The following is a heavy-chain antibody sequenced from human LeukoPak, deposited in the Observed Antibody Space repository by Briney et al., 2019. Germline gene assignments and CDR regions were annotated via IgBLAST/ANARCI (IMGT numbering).Heavy chain of an antibody. CDR1: GFTFSSYA. J-gene: IGHJ5*02. Sequence: GGSLRLSCAASGFTFSSYAMHWVRQAPGKGLEWVAAISYDGSNKYYADSVKGRFTISRDNSKNTLYLHMNSLRAEDTAVYYCARAGIEYYDSSGYYLNWFDPWGQGTLVTVSS. V-gene: IGHV3-30-3*01. D-gene: IGHD3-22*01. CDR3: ARAGIEYYDSSGYYLNWFDP. CDR2: ISYDGSNK.